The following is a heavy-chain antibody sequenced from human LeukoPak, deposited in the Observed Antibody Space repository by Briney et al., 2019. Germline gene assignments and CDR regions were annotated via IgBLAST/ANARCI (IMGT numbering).Heavy chain of an antibody. CDR3: ANQRGGF. CDR1: GFIFSSYP. D-gene: IGHD3-10*01. J-gene: IGHJ4*02. V-gene: IGHV3-23*01. Sequence: PGWSLRLSCAASGFIFSSYPMSWVRQAPGKGLEWVSAISGTAENTYYADSVKGRFSISRDNSRNTVHLQMNSLRPEDTAVYYCANQRGGFWGQGTLVTVSS. CDR2: ISGTAENT.